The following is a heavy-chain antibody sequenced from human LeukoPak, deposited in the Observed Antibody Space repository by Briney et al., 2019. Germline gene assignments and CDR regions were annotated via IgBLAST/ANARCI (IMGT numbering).Heavy chain of an antibody. CDR2: IRYDGSNT. V-gene: IGHV3-30*02. Sequence: GGSLRLSCAASGFTFNNYGMHWVRQAPGKGLEWLAFIRYDGSNTYYVDSVKGRFTVSRDDSKNTLYLQMNSLRGDDTAVYYCAKDGTSYYYIYYWGQGTLVTVSS. CDR1: GFTFNNYG. J-gene: IGHJ4*02. D-gene: IGHD2/OR15-2a*01. CDR3: AKDGTSYYYIYY.